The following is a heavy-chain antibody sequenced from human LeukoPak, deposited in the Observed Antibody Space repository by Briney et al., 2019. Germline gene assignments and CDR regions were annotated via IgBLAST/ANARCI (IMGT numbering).Heavy chain of an antibody. Sequence: SETLSLTCTVSGGSISSSSSYWGWVRQPPGKGLEWIGYIYYSGSTYYNPSLKSRVTISVDTSKNQFSLNLSSVTAADTAVYYCARQPRPTVTSDLDYWGQGTLVTVSS. J-gene: IGHJ4*02. CDR3: ARQPRPTVTSDLDY. D-gene: IGHD4-17*01. CDR2: IYYSGST. V-gene: IGHV4-39*01. CDR1: GGSISSSSSY.